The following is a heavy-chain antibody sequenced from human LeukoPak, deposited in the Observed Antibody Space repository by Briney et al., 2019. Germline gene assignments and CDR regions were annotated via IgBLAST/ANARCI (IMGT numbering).Heavy chain of an antibody. CDR3: ARTNLYYYDSS. CDR2: IYTSGST. D-gene: IGHD3-22*01. V-gene: IGHV4-59*10. CDR1: GGSFSGYY. Sequence: SETLSLTCAVYGGSFSGYYWSWIRQPAGKGLEWIGRIYTSGSTNYNPSLKSRVTMSVDTSKNQFSLKLSSVTAADTAVYYCARTNLYYYDSSWGQGTLVTVSS. J-gene: IGHJ4*02.